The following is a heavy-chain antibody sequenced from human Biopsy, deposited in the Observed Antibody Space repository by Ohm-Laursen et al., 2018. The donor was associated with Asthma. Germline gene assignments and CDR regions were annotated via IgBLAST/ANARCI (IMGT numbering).Heavy chain of an antibody. CDR1: GYNFISFA. D-gene: IGHD3-9*01. J-gene: IGHJ3*01. V-gene: IGHV1-3*04. CDR2: VNTGNGDT. CDR3: ARTYYDFLTGQVKDVFGV. Sequence: GASVKVSCKASGYNFISFAIHWVRQAPGQRLEWMGWVNTGNGDTKYSQKFQGRVTITRDTSESTAYMELRSLRSEDTATYYCARTYYDFLTGQVKDVFGVWGQGTMVTVSS.